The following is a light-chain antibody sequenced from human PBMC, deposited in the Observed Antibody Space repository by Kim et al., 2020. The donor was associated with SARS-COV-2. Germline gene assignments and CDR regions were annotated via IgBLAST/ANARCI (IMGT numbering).Light chain of an antibody. Sequence: SVKLTCTRGSGHSSYAIAWHQQQPEKGPRYLMKLSSDGSHSKGDGIPDRFSGSSSGAERYLTISSLQSEDEADYYCQTWGTGIHVVFGGGTQLTVL. CDR2: LSSDGSH. CDR1: SGHSSYA. CDR3: QTWGTGIHVV. V-gene: IGLV4-69*01. J-gene: IGLJ2*01.